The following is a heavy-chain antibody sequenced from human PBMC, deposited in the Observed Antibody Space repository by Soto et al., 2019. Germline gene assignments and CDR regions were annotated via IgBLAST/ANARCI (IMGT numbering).Heavy chain of an antibody. Sequence: SETLPLTSAAYAGTFSRSYWSGIRQPPGKGLEGIGEINHSGSTNYNPSLKSRVTISVDTSKNQFSLKLSSVTAADTAVYYCARSQWLRGYYYYYRMDVWGQGTTVT. CDR3: ARSQWLRGYYYYYRMDV. D-gene: IGHD5-12*01. V-gene: IGHV4-34*01. CDR1: AGTFSRSY. J-gene: IGHJ6*02. CDR2: INHSGST.